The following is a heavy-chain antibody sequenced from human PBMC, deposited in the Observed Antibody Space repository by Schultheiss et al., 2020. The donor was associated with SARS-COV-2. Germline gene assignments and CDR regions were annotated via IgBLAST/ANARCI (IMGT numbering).Heavy chain of an antibody. V-gene: IGHV4-30-4*02. Sequence: SETLSLTCNVSGGSISNDDYYWNWIRQTPGKGLEWIGEINHSGSTNYNPSLKSRVTISVVTSKNQFSLKLSSVTAADTAVYYCARGRRDFWSGYYTSHYYYMDVWGKGTTVTVSS. CDR3: ARGRRDFWSGYYTSHYYYMDV. D-gene: IGHD3-3*01. J-gene: IGHJ6*03. CDR1: GGSISNDDYY. CDR2: INHSGST.